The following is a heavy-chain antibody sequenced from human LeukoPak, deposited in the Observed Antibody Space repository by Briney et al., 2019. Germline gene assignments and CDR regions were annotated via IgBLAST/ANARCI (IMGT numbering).Heavy chain of an antibody. CDR3: VRNLPMDY. V-gene: IGHV3-64D*06. J-gene: IGHJ4*02. D-gene: IGHD1-14*01. Sequence: PGGSLRLSRSASGFTFSSYPMHWVRQAPGKGLEYVSSISGGGTTDYADSVRGRFTISRDNSKNTLYLQMSSLSPEDTAVYYCVRNLPMDYWGQGTLVTVSS. CDR1: GFTFSSYP. CDR2: ISGGGTT.